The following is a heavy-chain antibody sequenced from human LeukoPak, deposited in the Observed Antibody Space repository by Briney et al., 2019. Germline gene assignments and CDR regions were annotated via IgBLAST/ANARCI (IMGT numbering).Heavy chain of an antibody. CDR2: FDPEDGET. J-gene: IGHJ4*02. CDR3: ATRYYYDSSGQREHDY. V-gene: IGHV1-24*01. Sequence: ASVKVSCKVSGYTLTELSMHWVRQAPGKGLEWMGGFDPEDGETIYAQKFQGRVTMTEDTSTDTAYMELSSLRSEDTAVYYCATRYYYDSSGQREHDYWGQGTLVTVSS. D-gene: IGHD3-22*01. CDR1: GYTLTELS.